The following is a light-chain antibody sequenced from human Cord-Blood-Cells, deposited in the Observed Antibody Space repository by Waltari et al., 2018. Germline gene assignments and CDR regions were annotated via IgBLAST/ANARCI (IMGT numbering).Light chain of an antibody. Sequence: QSALTQPASVSGSPGQSITSSCTGTSSDVGGYNYVSLYQQHPGKAPKLLIYDVSKRPSGVSNRFSGSKSGNTASLTISGLQAEDEADYYCSSYTSSSTVVFGGGTKLTVL. CDR3: SSYTSSSTVV. V-gene: IGLV2-14*01. J-gene: IGLJ2*01. CDR1: SSDVGGYNY. CDR2: DVS.